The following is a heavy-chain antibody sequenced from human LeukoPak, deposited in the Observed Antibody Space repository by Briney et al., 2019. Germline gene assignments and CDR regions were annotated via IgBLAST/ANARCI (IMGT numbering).Heavy chain of an antibody. D-gene: IGHD3-16*01. CDR3: ARDLLYAFDI. CDR1: GFTFSDYS. V-gene: IGHV3-48*02. J-gene: IGHJ3*02. Sequence: PGGSLRLSCAASGFTFSDYSIYWVRQAPGKGLEWVSYISGSSGTISHADSVKGRFTISRDNAKNSLYLQMNSLRDEDTAVYYCARDLLYAFDIWGQGTMVTVSS. CDR2: ISGSSGTI.